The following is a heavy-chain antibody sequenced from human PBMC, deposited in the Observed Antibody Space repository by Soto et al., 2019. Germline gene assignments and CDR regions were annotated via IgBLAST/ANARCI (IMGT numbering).Heavy chain of an antibody. CDR2: INSDGSST. CDR1: GFTFSSYW. J-gene: IGHJ3*02. Sequence: EVQLVESGGGLVQPGGSLRLSCAASGFTFSSYWMHWVRQAPGKGLVWVSRINSDGSSTSYADSVKGRFTISRDNAKNTLYLQMNSLRAEDTAVYYCARVHNYYGSGSYYSPAGYDAFDIWGQGTMVTVSS. D-gene: IGHD3-10*01. V-gene: IGHV3-74*01. CDR3: ARVHNYYGSGSYYSPAGYDAFDI.